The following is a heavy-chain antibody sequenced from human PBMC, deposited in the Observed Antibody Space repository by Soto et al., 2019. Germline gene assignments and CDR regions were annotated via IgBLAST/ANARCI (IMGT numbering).Heavy chain of an antibody. CDR1: GGSFSGYY. Sequence: PSETLSLTCAVYGGSFSGYYWSCLRQPPGKGLEWIGEINHSRSTNYNPSLKSRVTISVDTSKNQFSLKLSSVTAADTAVYYCARLYSSSANMEVWGQGTTVTVSS. CDR2: INHSRST. D-gene: IGHD6-6*01. J-gene: IGHJ6*02. V-gene: IGHV4-34*01. CDR3: ARLYSSSANMEV.